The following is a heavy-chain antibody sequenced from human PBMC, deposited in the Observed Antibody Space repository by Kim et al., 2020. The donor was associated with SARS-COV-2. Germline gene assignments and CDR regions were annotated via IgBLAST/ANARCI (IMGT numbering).Heavy chain of an antibody. CDR3: AKTPYCSSNKCYPIYYYMDV. CDR2: ISGDGGST. Sequence: GGSLRLSCAASGFTFDDYAMHWVRQAPGKGLEWVSLISGDGGSTYYADSLKGRFTISRDNSKNSLYLQVNSLRSEDTALYYCAKTPYCSSNKCYPIYYYMDVWGKGTTVTVSS. D-gene: IGHD2-2*01. V-gene: IGHV3-43*02. J-gene: IGHJ6*03. CDR1: GFTFDDYA.